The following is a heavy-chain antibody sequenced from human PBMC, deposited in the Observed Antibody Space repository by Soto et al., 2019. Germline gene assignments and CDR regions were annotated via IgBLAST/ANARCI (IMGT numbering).Heavy chain of an antibody. V-gene: IGHV3-30-3*01. CDR3: ARASRDMIAVAITVSFDY. CDR1: GFTFNNYA. Sequence: PGGSLRLSCAASGFTFNNYAMHWVRQAPGKGLEWVAVISYDGSNKYYADSVKGRFTISRDNSKNTLYLQMDSLRAEDTAVYYSARASRDMIAVAITVSFDYWGQGPLVTVSS. J-gene: IGHJ4*02. CDR2: ISYDGSNK. D-gene: IGHD3-22*01.